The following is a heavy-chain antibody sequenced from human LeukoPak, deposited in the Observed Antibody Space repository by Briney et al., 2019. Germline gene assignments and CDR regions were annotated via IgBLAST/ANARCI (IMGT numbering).Heavy chain of an antibody. CDR3: ARGETAVTSYLHF. D-gene: IGHD2-21*02. CDR1: GVMFPSYW. Sequence: GGSLRLSCAASGVMFPSYWMTWVRQAPGKGLECVASIKQDGSEKYYVDSVKGRFTISRDNAKNSVYLQMNSLRAEDTAVYYCARGETAVTSYLHFRGQGTLVTVSS. J-gene: IGHJ4*02. V-gene: IGHV3-7*02. CDR2: IKQDGSEK.